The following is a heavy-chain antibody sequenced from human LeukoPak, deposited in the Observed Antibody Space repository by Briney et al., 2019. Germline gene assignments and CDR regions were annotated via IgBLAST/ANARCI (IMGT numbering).Heavy chain of an antibody. CDR3: AKAGVMVRGVIDY. D-gene: IGHD3-10*01. V-gene: IGHV3-30-3*01. Sequence: GGSLRLSCAASGFTFSSYAMHWVRQAPGKGLEWVAVISYDGSNKYYADSVKGRFTISRDNSKNTLYLQMNSLRAEDTAVYYCAKAGVMVRGVIDYWGQGTLVTVSS. CDR2: ISYDGSNK. J-gene: IGHJ4*02. CDR1: GFTFSSYA.